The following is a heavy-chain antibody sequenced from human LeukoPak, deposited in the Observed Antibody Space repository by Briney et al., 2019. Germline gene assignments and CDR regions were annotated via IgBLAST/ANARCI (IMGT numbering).Heavy chain of an antibody. CDR3: ARERAWIPDYYYGMDV. V-gene: IGHV3-48*01. CDR2: ISSSSSTI. J-gene: IGHJ6*02. Sequence: HPGGSLRLSCAASGFTFSSYSMTWVRQAPGKGLEWVSYISSSSSTIYYADSVKGRFTISRDNAKNSLYLQINSLRAEDTAVYYCARERAWIPDYYYGMDVWGQGTTVTVSS. CDR1: GFTFSSYS. D-gene: IGHD5-18*01.